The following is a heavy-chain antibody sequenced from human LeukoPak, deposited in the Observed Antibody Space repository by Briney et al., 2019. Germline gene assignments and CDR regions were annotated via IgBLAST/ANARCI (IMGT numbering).Heavy chain of an antibody. CDR1: GGTFSSYA. Sequence: ASVKVSCKASGGTFSSYAISWVRQAPGQGLEWMGMIYPRDGSTSYAQKFQGRVTVTRDTSTSTVHMELSGLRSEDTAVYYCARDQEGFDYWGQGTLVTVSS. CDR2: IYPRDGST. CDR3: ARDQEGFDY. J-gene: IGHJ4*02. V-gene: IGHV1-46*01.